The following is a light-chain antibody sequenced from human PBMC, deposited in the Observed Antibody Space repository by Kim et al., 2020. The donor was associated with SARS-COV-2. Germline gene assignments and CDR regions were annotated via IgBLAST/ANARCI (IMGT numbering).Light chain of an antibody. CDR1: KLGDKY. CDR2: QDT. CDR3: PAWDSNTYV. V-gene: IGLV3-1*01. J-gene: IGLJ1*01. Sequence: SYELTQPPSVSVSPGQTANITCSGDKLGDKYVCWYQQKPGQSPVLVTYQDTKRPSGIPERFSGSNSGTTATLTISGTQAMDEADYSCPAWDSNTYVFGSG.